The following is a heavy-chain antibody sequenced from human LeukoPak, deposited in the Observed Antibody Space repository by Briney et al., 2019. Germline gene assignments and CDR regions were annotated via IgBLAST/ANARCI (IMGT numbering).Heavy chain of an antibody. J-gene: IGHJ4*02. D-gene: IGHD3-3*01. CDR2: IRYDGSNK. V-gene: IGHV3-30*02. CDR3: AKVDPNHRDYDFWSGSDY. CDR1: GFTFSSYG. Sequence: PGGSLRLSCAASGFTFSSYGMHWVRQAPGKGLEWVAFIRYDGSNKYYADSVKGRFTISRDNSKNTLYLQMNSLRAEDTAVYYCAKVDPNHRDYDFWSGSDYWGQGTLVTVSS.